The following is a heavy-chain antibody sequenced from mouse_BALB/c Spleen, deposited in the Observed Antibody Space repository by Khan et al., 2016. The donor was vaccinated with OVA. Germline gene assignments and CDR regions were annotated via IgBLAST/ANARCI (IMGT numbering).Heavy chain of an antibody. Sequence: EVELVESGGGFVKPGGSLKLSCAASGFTFSDYYMYWVRQTPEKRLEWVATISDGGSYTYYPASVEGRFTISRDDVKNNLYLQMSSLKSEDTAIYYCARGYYGDPFAYWGQGTLVTVSA. CDR2: ISDGGSYT. D-gene: IGHD2-13*01. V-gene: IGHV5-4*02. CDR3: ARGYYGDPFAY. CDR1: GFTFSDYY. J-gene: IGHJ3*01.